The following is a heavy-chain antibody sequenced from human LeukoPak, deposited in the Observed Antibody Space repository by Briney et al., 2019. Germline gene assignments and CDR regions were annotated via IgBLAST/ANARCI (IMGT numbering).Heavy chain of an antibody. V-gene: IGHV4-59*01. CDR3: ARARRYYGSGRYAYYFDY. Sequence: SETLSLTCSVSGGSMSSYYWSWIRQSPGKGLEWIGYIYHSGSTDYNSSLKSRVTISEDTSKKQFSLKVSSVTAADTAVYYCARARRYYGSGRYAYYFDYWGQGTLVTVSS. CDR1: GGSMSSYY. J-gene: IGHJ4*02. D-gene: IGHD3-10*01. CDR2: IYHSGST.